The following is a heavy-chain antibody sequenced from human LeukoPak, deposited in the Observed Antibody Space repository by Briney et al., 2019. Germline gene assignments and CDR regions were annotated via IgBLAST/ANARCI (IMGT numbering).Heavy chain of an antibody. D-gene: IGHD3-10*01. V-gene: IGHV3-48*01. CDR3: AKGVGEFDYYYYYMDV. Sequence: PGGSLRLSCAASGFTFSSYGMTWVRQAPGKGLEWVSYISSSSSTIYYADSVKGRFTISRDNSKNTLYLQMNSLRAEDTAVYYCAKGVGEFDYYYYYMDVWGKGTTVTVSS. CDR2: ISSSSSTI. CDR1: GFTFSSYG. J-gene: IGHJ6*03.